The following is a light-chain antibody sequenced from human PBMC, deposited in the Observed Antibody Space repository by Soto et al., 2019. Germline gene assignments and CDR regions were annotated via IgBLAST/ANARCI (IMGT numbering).Light chain of an antibody. CDR1: SSDVGGYNF. CDR3: SSYTSSR. V-gene: IGLV2-14*01. Sequence: QSVLTQPASVSGSPGQSITISCTGTSSDVGGYNFVSWYQQHPGKAPKLMIYDVSNRPSGVSNRFSGSKSGNTASLTISGLQAEDEADYYCSSYTSSRFGGGTKVTVL. CDR2: DVS. J-gene: IGLJ2*01.